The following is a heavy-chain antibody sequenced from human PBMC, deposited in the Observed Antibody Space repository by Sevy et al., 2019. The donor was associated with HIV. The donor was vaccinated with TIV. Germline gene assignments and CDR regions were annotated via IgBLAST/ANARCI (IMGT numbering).Heavy chain of an antibody. Sequence: SSMKVSCKASGYTFTRYDINWVRQATGQGLEWMGWMNPKSGNAGYARKFQGRVTITRDTSISTAYMELSSLKSDDTAVYFCARAPSGNYHGPFDYWGQGTLVTVSS. CDR1: GYTFTRYD. J-gene: IGHJ4*02. D-gene: IGHD3-10*01. CDR3: ARAPSGNYHGPFDY. CDR2: MNPKSGNA. V-gene: IGHV1-8*03.